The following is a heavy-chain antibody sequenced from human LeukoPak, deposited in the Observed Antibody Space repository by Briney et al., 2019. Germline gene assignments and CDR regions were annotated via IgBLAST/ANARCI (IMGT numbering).Heavy chain of an antibody. CDR2: IYHSGST. D-gene: IGHD5-18*01. CDR1: GYSTNSGYS. V-gene: IGHV4-38-2*01. CDR3: ARRQIRLWLHGAFDI. Sequence: PSETLSLTCAVSGYSTNSGYSWGWIRQPPGEGLEWIGSIYHSGSTYYNPSLKSRVTISVDTSKDQFSLKLSSVTAADTAVYYCARRQIRLWLHGAFDIWGQGTMVTVSS. J-gene: IGHJ3*02.